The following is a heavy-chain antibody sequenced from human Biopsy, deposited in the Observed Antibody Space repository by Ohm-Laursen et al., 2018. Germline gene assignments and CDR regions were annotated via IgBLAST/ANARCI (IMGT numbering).Heavy chain of an antibody. V-gene: IGHV3-7*01. CDR2: IDRHGTET. Sequence: SLRLSCAASGITTRSYWMSWIRQTPGKGLEWVANIDRHGTETNYVDSVKGRFTISRDNAKDSLFLQMSSLRAGDTALYYCVRDQQWPYNALDIWGRGTMVTAPS. D-gene: IGHD6-19*01. CDR1: GITTRSYW. CDR3: VRDQQWPYNALDI. J-gene: IGHJ3*02.